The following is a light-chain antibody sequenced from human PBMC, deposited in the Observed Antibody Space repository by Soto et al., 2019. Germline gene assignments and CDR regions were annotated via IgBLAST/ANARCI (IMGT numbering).Light chain of an antibody. V-gene: IGKV1-5*03. CDR2: KAS. CDR1: QSISSW. Sequence: DIQMTQSPSTLSASVGDKVTITCRASQSISSWLAWYQQKPGKAPKLLIYKASTLESGVPSNFSGSGSGTEFTLSISSLQPEDFATYDCQQYNSYPWTIGQGTKVDVK. CDR3: QQYNSYPWT. J-gene: IGKJ1*01.